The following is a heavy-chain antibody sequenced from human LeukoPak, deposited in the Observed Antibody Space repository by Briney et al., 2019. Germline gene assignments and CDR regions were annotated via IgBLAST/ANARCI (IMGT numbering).Heavy chain of an antibody. Sequence: ASVNVSCKASGYTFTDYYMHWVRQAPGQGLEWMGWIHPNSGGTNYAQKFQGRVTMTRDTSISTAYMELSRLRSDDTAVYYCARSQGGRNRAPLDYWGQGTLVTVSS. CDR2: IHPNSGGT. CDR1: GYTFTDYY. D-gene: IGHD1-14*01. J-gene: IGHJ4*02. V-gene: IGHV1-2*02. CDR3: ARSQGGRNRAPLDY.